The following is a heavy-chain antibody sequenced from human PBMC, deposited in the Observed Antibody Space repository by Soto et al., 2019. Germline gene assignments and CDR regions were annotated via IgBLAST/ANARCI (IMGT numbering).Heavy chain of an antibody. Sequence: GGSLRLSCAASGFTFSDYYMSWIRQAPGKGLEWVSYISSSGSTIYYADSVKGRFTISRDNAKNSLYLQMNSLRAEDTAVYYCASSPFQNAAGTGRGGMDVWGQGTTVTVSS. V-gene: IGHV3-11*01. CDR3: ASSPFQNAAGTGRGGMDV. D-gene: IGHD6-13*01. J-gene: IGHJ6*02. CDR2: ISSSGSTI. CDR1: GFTFSDYY.